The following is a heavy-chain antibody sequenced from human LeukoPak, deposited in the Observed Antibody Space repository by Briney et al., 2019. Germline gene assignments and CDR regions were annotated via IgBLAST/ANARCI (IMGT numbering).Heavy chain of an antibody. Sequence: GGSLRLSCEVSGLTFSNFWMTWARQAPGKGLEWVANIDLDGRNKYYVDSVKGRFTISRVNAKKSLYLQMDSLRVEDTAVYYCAKGYSDLGRWGQGTLVTVSS. J-gene: IGHJ4*02. V-gene: IGHV3-7*01. CDR1: GLTFSNFW. CDR2: IDLDGRNK. CDR3: AKGYSDLGR. D-gene: IGHD4-11*01.